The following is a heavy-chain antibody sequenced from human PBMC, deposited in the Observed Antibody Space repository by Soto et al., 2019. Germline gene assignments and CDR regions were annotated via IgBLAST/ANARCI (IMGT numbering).Heavy chain of an antibody. CDR1: GGSISSYY. D-gene: IGHD2-2*01. Sequence: ASETLSLTCTVSGGSISSYYWSWIRQPPGKGLEWIGYIYYSGSTNYHPSLKSRVTISVDTSKNQFSLKLSSVTAADTAVYYCARDRVPAALLGLFDPWGQGTLVTVSS. CDR3: ARDRVPAALLGLFDP. V-gene: IGHV4-59*01. CDR2: IYYSGST. J-gene: IGHJ5*02.